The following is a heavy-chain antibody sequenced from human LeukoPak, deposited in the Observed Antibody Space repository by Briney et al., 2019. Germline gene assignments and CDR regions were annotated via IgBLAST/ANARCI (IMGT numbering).Heavy chain of an antibody. V-gene: IGHV4-39*07. J-gene: IGHJ5*02. CDR3: ARDHTLTMVRRVITNWFDP. CDR2: IYYSGST. Sequence: PSETLSLTCTVSGGSISSSSYYWGWIRQPPGKGLEWIGSIYYSGSTYYNPSLKSRVTMSVDTSKNQFSLKLSSVTAADTAVYYCARDHTLTMVRRVITNWFDPWGQGTLVTVSS. D-gene: IGHD3-10*01. CDR1: GGSISSSSYY.